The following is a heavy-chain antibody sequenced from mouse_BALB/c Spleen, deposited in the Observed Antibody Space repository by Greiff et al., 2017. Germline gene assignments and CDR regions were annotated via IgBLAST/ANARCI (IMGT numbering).Heavy chain of an antibody. D-gene: IGHD2-10*02. Sequence: EVKLQESGPELVKPGASVKISCKASGYSFTGYFMNWVMQSHGKSLEWIGRINPYNGDTFYNQKFKGKATLTVDKSSSTAHMELRSLASEDSAVYYCARSSYGNYEDWGQGTTLTVSS. J-gene: IGHJ2*01. V-gene: IGHV1-20*02. CDR1: GYSFTGYF. CDR2: INPYNGDT. CDR3: ARSSYGNYED.